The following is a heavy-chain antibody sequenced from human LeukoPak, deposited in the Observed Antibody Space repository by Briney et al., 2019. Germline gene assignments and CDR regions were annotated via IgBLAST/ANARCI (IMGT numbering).Heavy chain of an antibody. Sequence: SETLSLTCTVSGGSISSSSYYWGWIRQPPGKGLEWIGSIYYSGSTYYNPSLKSRVTICVDTSKNQFSLKLSSVTAADTAVYYCARQELRFLEWLRYFDYWGQGTLVTVSS. J-gene: IGHJ4*02. CDR2: IYYSGST. CDR1: GGSISSSSYY. D-gene: IGHD3-3*01. V-gene: IGHV4-39*01. CDR3: ARQELRFLEWLRYFDY.